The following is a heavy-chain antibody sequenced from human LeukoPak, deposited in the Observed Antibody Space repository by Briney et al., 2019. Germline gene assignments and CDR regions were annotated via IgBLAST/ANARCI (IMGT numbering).Heavy chain of an antibody. CDR3: ARLRVVAAFDY. V-gene: IGHV4-4*02. J-gene: IGHJ4*02. D-gene: IGHD2-15*01. CDR1: GGSISSSNW. CDR2: IYHSGST. Sequence: PSETLSLTCAVSGGSISSSNWWSWVRQPPGKGLEWIGEIYHSGSTNYNPSLKSRVTISVDTSKNQFSLNLSSVTAADTAVYYCARLRVVAAFDYWGQGTLVTVSS.